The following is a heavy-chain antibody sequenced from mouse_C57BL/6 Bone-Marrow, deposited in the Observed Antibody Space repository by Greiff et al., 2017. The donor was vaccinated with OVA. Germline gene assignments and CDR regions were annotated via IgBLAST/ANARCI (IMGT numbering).Heavy chain of an antibody. J-gene: IGHJ1*03. Sequence: EVQLQQSGAELVRPGASVKLSCTASGFNIKDYYMHWVKQRPEQGLEWIGRIDPEDGDTEYAPKFQGKATMTADTSSNTAYLQLSSLTSEDTAVYYCTTAPNWDVWYFDVWGTGTTVTVSS. CDR2: IDPEDGDT. D-gene: IGHD4-1*01. CDR3: TTAPNWDVWYFDV. CDR1: GFNIKDYY. V-gene: IGHV14-1*01.